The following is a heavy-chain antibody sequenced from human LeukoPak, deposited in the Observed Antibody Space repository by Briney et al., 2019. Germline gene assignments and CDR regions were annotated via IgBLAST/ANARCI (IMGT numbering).Heavy chain of an antibody. J-gene: IGHJ4*02. D-gene: IGHD3-9*01. CDR1: GFTFSSYG. CDR3: AKDLTGPYFDWLLIDSFDY. CDR2: ISGSGGNT. V-gene: IGHV3-23*01. Sequence: GGSLRLSCAASGFTFSSYGMSWVRQAPGKGREWVSVISGSGGNTYYADSVKGRFTISRDNSKNTLYLQMNSLRAEDTAVYYCAKDLTGPYFDWLLIDSFDYWGQGTLVTVSS.